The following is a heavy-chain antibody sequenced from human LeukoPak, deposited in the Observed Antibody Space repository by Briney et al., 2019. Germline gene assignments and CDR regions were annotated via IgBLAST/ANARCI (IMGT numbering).Heavy chain of an antibody. Sequence: GPVKVSCKASGYTFTSYAVNWVRHAPGQGLEWMGWINTNTGNLTYAQGFTGRFVFSLDTSVSTAYLQISSLKAEDTAVYYCAREIVGYYDSSGYYFVDYWGQGTLVTVSS. V-gene: IGHV7-4-1*02. CDR3: AREIVGYYDSSGYYFVDY. J-gene: IGHJ4*02. CDR2: INTNTGNL. CDR1: GYTFTSYA. D-gene: IGHD3-22*01.